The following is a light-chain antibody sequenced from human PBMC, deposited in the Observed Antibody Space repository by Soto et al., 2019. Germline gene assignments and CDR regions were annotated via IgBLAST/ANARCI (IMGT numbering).Light chain of an antibody. CDR3: QQYNSYWT. CDR1: RGIGDR. Sequence: DIQMTQSPSSLSAVLGDSGPITFRASRGIGDRLAWFQQKPGRAPQYLIQAASNLQSGVPSRFSGGGSGTEFTLTISSLQPADFATYYCQQYNSYWTFGPGTKVDI. V-gene: IGKV1D-16*01. J-gene: IGKJ1*01. CDR2: AAS.